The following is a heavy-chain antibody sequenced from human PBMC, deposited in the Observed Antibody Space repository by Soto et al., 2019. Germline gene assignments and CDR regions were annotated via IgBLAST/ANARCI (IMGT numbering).Heavy chain of an antibody. CDR1: GFTFPSSS. Sequence: QVPMVQSGPEVRQPGTSVMVSCKASGFTFPSSSVQWVRQAPGQGLEWIGWIVVGTGHTNYAQKLRDRVTISRDMSTNTADMEVNSLKIDDTAVYYCAVSLEGGDYGGNSGFYFCGQGTLVTVSS. D-gene: IGHD4-17*01. V-gene: IGHV1-58*01. CDR3: AVSLEGGDYGGNSGFYF. CDR2: IVVGTGHT. J-gene: IGHJ4*02.